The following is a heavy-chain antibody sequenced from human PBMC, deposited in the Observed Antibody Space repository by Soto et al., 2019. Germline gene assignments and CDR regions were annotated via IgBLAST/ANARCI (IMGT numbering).Heavy chain of an antibody. CDR3: AREGNGWFGELSQGYYGMDV. V-gene: IGHV3-13*01. J-gene: IGHJ6*02. Sequence: GGSLRLSCAASGFTFSSYDMHWVRQATGKGLEWVSAIGTAGDTYYPGSVKGRFTISRENAKNSLYLQMNSLRAEDTAVYYCAREGNGWFGELSQGYYGMDVWGQGTTVTVSS. D-gene: IGHD3-10*01. CDR1: GFTFSSYD. CDR2: IGTAGDT.